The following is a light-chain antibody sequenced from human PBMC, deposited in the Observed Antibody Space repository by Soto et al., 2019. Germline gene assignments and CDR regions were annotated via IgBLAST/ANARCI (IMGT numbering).Light chain of an antibody. J-gene: IGKJ4*01. CDR2: GAS. V-gene: IGKV3-20*01. CDR3: QQYGSSPLT. CDR1: QSVSSSY. Sequence: EIVLTQSPGARALSPGETSTRACSASQSVSSSYLAWYQQKPGQAPRLLIYGASSRATGIPDRFSGSGSGTDFTLTISRLEPEDFAVYYCQQYGSSPLTFGGGTKVDIK.